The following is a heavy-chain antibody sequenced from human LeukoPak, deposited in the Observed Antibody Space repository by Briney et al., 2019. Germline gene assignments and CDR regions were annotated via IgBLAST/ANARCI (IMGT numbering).Heavy chain of an antibody. CDR2: ISGSGGST. CDR3: ARDLLAYCGGDCYSHFDY. J-gene: IGHJ4*02. D-gene: IGHD2-21*02. V-gene: IGHV3-23*01. CDR1: GFTFSRDS. Sequence: GGSLRLSCAASGFTFSRDSMNWVRQAPGKGLEWVSAISGSGGSTYYADSVKGRFTISRDNSKNTLYLQMDSLRAEDTAVYYCARDLLAYCGGDCYSHFDYWGQGTLVTVSS.